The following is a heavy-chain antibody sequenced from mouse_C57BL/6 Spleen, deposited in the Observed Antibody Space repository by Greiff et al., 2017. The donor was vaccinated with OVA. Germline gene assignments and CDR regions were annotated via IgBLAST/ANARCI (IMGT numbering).Heavy chain of an antibody. D-gene: IGHD1-1*02. CDR3: ARLVDSYYFDY. J-gene: IGHJ2*01. CDR1: GYTFTDYY. CDR2: INPNNGGT. V-gene: IGHV1-26*01. Sequence: VQLQQSGPELVKPGASVKISCKASGYTFTDYYMNWVKQSHGKSLEWIGDINPNNGGTSYNQKFKGKATLTVDKSSSTAYMELRSLTSDDSAVYYCARLVDSYYFDYWGQGTTLTVSS.